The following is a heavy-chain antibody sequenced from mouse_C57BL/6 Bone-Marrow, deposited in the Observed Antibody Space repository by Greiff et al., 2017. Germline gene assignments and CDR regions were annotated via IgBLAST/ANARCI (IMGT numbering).Heavy chain of an antibody. CDR2: IRLKSDNYAT. D-gene: IGHD1-1*02. CDR1: GFTFSNYW. V-gene: IGHV6-3*01. Sequence: EVMLVESGGGLVQPGGSMKLSCVASGFTFSNYWMNWVRQSPEKGLEWVAQIRLKSDNYATHYAESVKGRFTISRDDSKRSVYLQMKNLRAEDTGIYYCTALWGAYWGQGTLVTVSA. CDR3: TALWGAY. J-gene: IGHJ3*01.